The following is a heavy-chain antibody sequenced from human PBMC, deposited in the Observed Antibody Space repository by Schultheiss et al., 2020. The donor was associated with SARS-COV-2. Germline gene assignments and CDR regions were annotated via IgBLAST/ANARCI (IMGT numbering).Heavy chain of an antibody. CDR3: ARSMGGWLRSNWFDP. J-gene: IGHJ5*02. CDR1: GFTFSSYA. D-gene: IGHD5-12*01. Sequence: GGSLRLSCAASGFTFSSYAMSWVRQAPGKGLEWVSAIGTAGDTYYPGSVKGRFTISRDNSKNTLYLQMNSLRAEDTAVYYCARSMGGWLRSNWFDPWGQGTLVTVSS. CDR2: IGTAGDT. V-gene: IGHV3-23*01.